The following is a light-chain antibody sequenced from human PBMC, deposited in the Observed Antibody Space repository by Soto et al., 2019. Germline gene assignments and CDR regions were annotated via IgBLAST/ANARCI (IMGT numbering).Light chain of an antibody. J-gene: IGLJ2*01. CDR3: GTWDSSLSAGQ. CDR2: DDN. CDR1: SSNIGNNY. V-gene: IGLV1-51*01. Sequence: QSVLTQPPSVSAAPGQTVTISCSGSSSNIGNNYVSWYQQLPGAAPKLLIYDDNKRPSGIPDRFSGSKSGTSATLGITGLQTGDEADYYCGTWDSSLSAGQIGGGTKLTVL.